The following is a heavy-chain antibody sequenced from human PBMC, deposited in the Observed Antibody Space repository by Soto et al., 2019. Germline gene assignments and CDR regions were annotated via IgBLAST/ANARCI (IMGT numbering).Heavy chain of an antibody. D-gene: IGHD1-26*01. CDR3: ARDRSGSSGGSSGMDV. Sequence: EVQLVESGGGLVQPGGSLRLSCAASGFTVSSNYMSWVRQAPGKGLEWVSVIYSGGSTYYADSVKGRFTISRDNSKNMLYIQMNSVRVEDTARYCCARDRSGSSGGSSGMDVWGQGTTFTVSS. V-gene: IGHV3-66*01. CDR1: GFTVSSNY. CDR2: IYSGGST. J-gene: IGHJ6*02.